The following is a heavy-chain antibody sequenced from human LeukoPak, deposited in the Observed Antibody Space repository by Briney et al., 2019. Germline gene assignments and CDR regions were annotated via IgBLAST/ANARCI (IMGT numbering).Heavy chain of an antibody. Sequence: GGSLRLSCAASGFTFSSYAMSWVRQAPGKGLEWVSLIYSAGSTYYADSVKGRFTISRDNSKNTLYLQMNSLRAEDTAVYYCVRDFYSGSHRTFDYWGQGTLVTVSS. CDR1: GFTFSSYA. D-gene: IGHD1-26*01. CDR3: VRDFYSGSHRTFDY. J-gene: IGHJ4*02. CDR2: IYSAGST. V-gene: IGHV3-66*01.